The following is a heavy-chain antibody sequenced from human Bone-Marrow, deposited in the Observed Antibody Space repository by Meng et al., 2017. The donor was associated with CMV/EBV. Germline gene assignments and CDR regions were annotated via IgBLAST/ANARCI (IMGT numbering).Heavy chain of an antibody. J-gene: IGHJ4*02. D-gene: IGHD1-14*01. CDR2: INSDGSTT. CDR3: ARSQYKSASDY. V-gene: IGHV3-74*01. CDR1: GFTFSAYA. Sequence: GESLKISCAASGFTFSAYAMHWVRQAPGKGLVWVSRINSDGSTTIYADSVKGRFTISRDNAKNTLHLQMNGLRDEDTAVYYCARSQYKSASDYWGRGALVTVSS.